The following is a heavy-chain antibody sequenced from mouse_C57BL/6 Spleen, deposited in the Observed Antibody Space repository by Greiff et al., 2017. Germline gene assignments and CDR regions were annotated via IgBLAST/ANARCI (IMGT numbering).Heavy chain of an antibody. CDR3: ARWCRLLYFDY. CDR1: GFNFSDYG. V-gene: IGHV5-17*01. CDR2: ISSGSSTI. J-gene: IGHJ2*01. D-gene: IGHD2-3*01. Sequence: EVQLVESGGGLVKPGGSLKLSCAASGFNFSDYGMHWVRQAPEKGLEWVAYISSGSSTIDYADTVKGGFTISRDNAKNTLFLQMTSLRSADTAMYYCARWCRLLYFDYWGQGTTLTVSS.